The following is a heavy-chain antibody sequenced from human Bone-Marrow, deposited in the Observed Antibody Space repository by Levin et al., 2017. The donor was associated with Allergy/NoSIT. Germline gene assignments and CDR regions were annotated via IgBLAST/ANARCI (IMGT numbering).Heavy chain of an antibody. D-gene: IGHD3-22*01. V-gene: IGHV3-23*01. J-gene: IGHJ4*02. Sequence: VASVKVSCAASGLIFSNYAMNWVRQAPGKGLEWVSQISGSGSNTHYADSVRGRFTFSRDNSNNTVYLQMNSLRADDTAVYYCAGYDSSGYHSPFDYWGQGTLVTVSS. CDR3: AGYDSSGYHSPFDY. CDR1: GLIFSNYA. CDR2: ISGSGSNT.